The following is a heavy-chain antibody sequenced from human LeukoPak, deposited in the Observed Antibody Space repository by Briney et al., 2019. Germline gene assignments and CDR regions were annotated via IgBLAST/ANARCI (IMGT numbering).Heavy chain of an antibody. CDR1: GFTFSSHW. CDR3: ARDLGSSGWFTFDY. V-gene: IGHV3-74*01. D-gene: IGHD6-19*01. CDR2: INNDGRVT. J-gene: IGHJ4*02. Sequence: GGSLRLSCAASGFTFSSHWMHWVRQAPGKGLVWVSFINNDGRVTRYADSVKGRFTISRDNAKNSLYLQMNSLRAEDTAVYYCARDLGSSGWFTFDYWGQGTLVTVSS.